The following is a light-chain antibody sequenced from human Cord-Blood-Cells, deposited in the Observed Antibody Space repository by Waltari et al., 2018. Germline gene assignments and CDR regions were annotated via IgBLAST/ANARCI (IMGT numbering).Light chain of an antibody. CDR2: AAS. J-gene: IGKJ2*01. CDR3: QKYNSAPHP. V-gene: IGKV1-27*01. CDR1: HRISNY. Sequence: DIQMTQSPSSLSASVGDRVNITCRASHRISNYLAWYQQKPGKVPKLLIYAASPLQSGVPYRFSGSGSGTDLTLTISRLQPEDVATYYCQKYNSAPHPFGQGTKLEIK.